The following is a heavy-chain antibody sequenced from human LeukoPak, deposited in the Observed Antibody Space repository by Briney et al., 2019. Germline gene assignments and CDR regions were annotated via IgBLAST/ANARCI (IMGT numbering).Heavy chain of an antibody. V-gene: IGHV3-33*01. J-gene: IGHJ4*02. D-gene: IGHD3-10*01. CDR3: ARDRLGEFQSPLYYFDY. Sequence: PGGSLRLSCAASGFTFSSYGMHWVRQAPGKGLEWVAVIWYDGSNKYYADSVKGRFTISRDNSKNTLYLQMNSLRAEDTAVYYCARDRLGEFQSPLYYFDYWGQGTLVTASS. CDR2: IWYDGSNK. CDR1: GFTFSSYG.